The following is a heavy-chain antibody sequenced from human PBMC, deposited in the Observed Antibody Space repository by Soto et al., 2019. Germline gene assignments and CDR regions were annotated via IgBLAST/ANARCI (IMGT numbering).Heavy chain of an antibody. CDR3: ASQGSSSWYSRPYNFDY. V-gene: IGHV1-69*13. J-gene: IGHJ4*02. D-gene: IGHD6-13*01. CDR2: IIPIFGTA. Sequence: AASVKVSCKASGGTFSSYAISWVRQAPGQGLEWMGGIIPIFGTANYAQEFQGRVTITADESTSTAYMELSSLRSEDTAVYYCASQGSSSWYSRPYNFDYWGQGTLVTVSS. CDR1: GGTFSSYA.